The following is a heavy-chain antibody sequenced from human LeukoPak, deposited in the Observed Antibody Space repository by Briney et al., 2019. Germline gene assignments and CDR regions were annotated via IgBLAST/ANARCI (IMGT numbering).Heavy chain of an antibody. CDR3: ARHLVVVVIGPPDAFDI. V-gene: IGHV4-59*08. CDR1: GGSISSYY. Sequence: SETLSLTCSVSGGSISSYYWSWIRQPPGKGLEWIGYVYYSGSTYYNPSLKSRVSISVDTSKNQFSLKLSSVTAADTAVYYCARHLVVVVIGPPDAFDIWGQGTMVTVSS. CDR2: VYYSGST. D-gene: IGHD3-22*01. J-gene: IGHJ3*02.